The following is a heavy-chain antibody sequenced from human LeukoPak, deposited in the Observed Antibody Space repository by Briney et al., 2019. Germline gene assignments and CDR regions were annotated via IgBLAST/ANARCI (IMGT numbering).Heavy chain of an antibody. V-gene: IGHV4-4*07. D-gene: IGHD3-16*01. Sequence: SETLSLTCTVSGGSISSYYWSWIRQPAGKGLEWIGRIYTSGSTNYNPSLKSRVTMSVDTSKNQFSLKLSSVTAADTAVYYCARSRYEHQEVSWFDPWGQGTLVTVSS. CDR3: ARSRYEHQEVSWFDP. J-gene: IGHJ5*02. CDR1: GGSISSYY. CDR2: IYTSGST.